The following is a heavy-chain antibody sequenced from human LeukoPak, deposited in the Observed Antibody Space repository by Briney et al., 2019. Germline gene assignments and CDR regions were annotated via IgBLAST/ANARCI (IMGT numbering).Heavy chain of an antibody. V-gene: IGHV4-34*01. CDR2: INHSGST. Sequence: PSETLSLTCAVYGGSFSGYYWSWIRQPPGKGLEWIGEINHSGSTNYNPSLKSRVTISVDTSKNQFPLRLTSVTAADTAVYYCAREGEYYGSGSYCDYWGQGTLVTVSS. CDR3: AREGEYYGSGSYCDY. J-gene: IGHJ4*02. CDR1: GGSFSGYY. D-gene: IGHD3-10*01.